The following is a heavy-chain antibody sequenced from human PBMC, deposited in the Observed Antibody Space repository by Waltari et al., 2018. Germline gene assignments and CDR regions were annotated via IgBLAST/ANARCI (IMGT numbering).Heavy chain of an antibody. V-gene: IGHV1-2*02. CDR3: ARDPGPIVGAPDY. D-gene: IGHD1-26*01. CDR2: INPKNGDT. Sequence: QVQLVQSGTAVKKPGASVKVSGQASGYSFTAYHLHWVRQTPGQGLEWLGWINPKNGDTSYAQNCLGRVTMTRDTSINTVYMDLSGLRSDDTAVFYCARDPGPIVGAPDYWGQGTLVTVSS. J-gene: IGHJ4*02. CDR1: GYSFTAYH.